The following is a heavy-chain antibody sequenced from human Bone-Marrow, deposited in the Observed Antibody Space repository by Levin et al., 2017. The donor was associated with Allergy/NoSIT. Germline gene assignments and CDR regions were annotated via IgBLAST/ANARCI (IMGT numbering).Heavy chain of an antibody. J-gene: IGHJ4*02. D-gene: IGHD6-19*01. CDR2: MSYDGSQI. Sequence: GESLKISCAASGFTFSSYGMHWVRQAPGKGLEWVAFMSYDGSQIYYADSVKGRFTMSRDNSENTLYLQMNSLRAEDTAGDYCAKYSSVAGTFGFLEYCGQGTRVTVSS. CDR3: AKYSSVAGTFGFLEY. CDR1: GFTFSSYG. V-gene: IGHV3-30*18.